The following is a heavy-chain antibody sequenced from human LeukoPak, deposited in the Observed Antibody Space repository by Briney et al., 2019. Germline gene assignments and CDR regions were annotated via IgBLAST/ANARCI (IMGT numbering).Heavy chain of an antibody. Sequence: TGGSLRLSCAASGFTFDDYGMSWVRQAPGKGLEWVANIKQDGSEKYYVDSVKGRFTISRDNAKNSLYLQMNSLRAEDTAVYYCSREGADTIAFDIWGQGTMVTVSS. V-gene: IGHV3-7*01. J-gene: IGHJ3*02. CDR1: GFTFDDYG. CDR3: SREGADTIAFDI. D-gene: IGHD3-3*01. CDR2: IKQDGSEK.